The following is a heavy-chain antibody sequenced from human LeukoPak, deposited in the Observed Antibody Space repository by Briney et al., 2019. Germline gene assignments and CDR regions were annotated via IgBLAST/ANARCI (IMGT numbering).Heavy chain of an antibody. CDR1: GGSISSYS. J-gene: IGHJ3*02. D-gene: IGHD2-15*01. Sequence: SETLSLTCRVSGGSISSYSRSWIRQPAGKGRGWIGRIYIVGTTNYKPSLTSRVTTSQDTPKNNFSPKMTALTPADTAVYDCTREGGIVLRHANAFDIWGRGTMVTVSS. CDR3: TREGGIVLRHANAFDI. V-gene: IGHV4-4*07. CDR2: IYIVGTT.